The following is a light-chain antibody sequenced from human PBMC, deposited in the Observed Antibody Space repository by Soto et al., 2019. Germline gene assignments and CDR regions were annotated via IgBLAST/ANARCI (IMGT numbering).Light chain of an antibody. Sequence: QSALTQPASVSGSPGQSITISCTGTSSDVGSYNLVSWYQQHPGKAPKLISYEGTKRPSGVSSRFSGSKSGNTASLTLSGLQAEDEADYYCYSYAGSGLWVFGGGTKLTVL. V-gene: IGLV2-23*01. CDR2: EGT. CDR1: SSDVGSYNL. CDR3: YSYAGSGLWV. J-gene: IGLJ3*02.